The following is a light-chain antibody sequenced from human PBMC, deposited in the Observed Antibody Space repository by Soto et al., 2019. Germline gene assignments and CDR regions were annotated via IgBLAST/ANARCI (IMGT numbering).Light chain of an antibody. CDR2: DVT. CDR1: SSNVGRYNY. J-gene: IGLJ2*01. Sequence: QSALTQPRSVSGSPGQSVAISCTETSSNVGRYNYVSWYQQHPSRAPKLMIYDVTERPSGVPDRFSGSKSCYPASLTISGLQSEDEADYSCCSYAGSNMLIFGGGTKFTVL. CDR3: CSYAGSNMLI. V-gene: IGLV2-11*01.